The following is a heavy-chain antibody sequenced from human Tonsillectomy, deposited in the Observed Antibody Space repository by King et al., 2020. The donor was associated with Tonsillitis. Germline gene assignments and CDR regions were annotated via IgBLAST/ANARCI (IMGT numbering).Heavy chain of an antibody. CDR3: ATNAIATDTSAYRDFRH. CDR2: INPNSGDT. V-gene: IGHV1-2*02. CDR1: GDTFTGHF. D-gene: IGHD3-22*01. Sequence: QLVPSGAALRKPGASVTVSCRTSGDTFTGHFVHWVRQAPGQGLEWMGWINPNSGDTNYAPKFVGRVTLSGDVSSTTAYMGLSSVKPDDTAVYYCATNAIATDTSAYRDFRHWGQGTLVTVSS. J-gene: IGHJ1*01.